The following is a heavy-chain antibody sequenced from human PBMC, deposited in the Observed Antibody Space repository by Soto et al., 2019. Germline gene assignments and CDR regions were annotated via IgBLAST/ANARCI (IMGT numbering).Heavy chain of an antibody. D-gene: IGHD2-8*01. V-gene: IGHV3-23*01. CDR3: ANCPTLYAPTYNWFDP. CDR2: ITSSGGST. CDR1: GFTFSSYA. J-gene: IGHJ5*02. Sequence: GGSLRLSCAASGFTFSSYAMSWVRQAPGKGLEWVSTITSSGGSTYCADSVRGRFTISRDNSKKTLYLQMNSLRAEDTAVYYCANCPTLYAPTYNWFDPWGQGTLVTVSS.